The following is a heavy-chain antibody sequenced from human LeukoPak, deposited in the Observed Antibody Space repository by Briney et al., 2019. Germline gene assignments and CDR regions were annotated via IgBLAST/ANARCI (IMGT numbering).Heavy chain of an antibody. J-gene: IGHJ5*02. D-gene: IGHD3-9*01. Sequence: EASVKVSCKASGGTFISYAVSWVRQAPGQGLEWMGWISGYNGNTKYAQKLQGRVTMTTDTSTSTAYMELRSLRSDDTAVYYCARMAYDILTGYFQPNWFDPWGQGTLVTVSS. CDR3: ARMAYDILTGYFQPNWFDP. CDR1: GGTFISYA. CDR2: ISGYNGNT. V-gene: IGHV1-18*01.